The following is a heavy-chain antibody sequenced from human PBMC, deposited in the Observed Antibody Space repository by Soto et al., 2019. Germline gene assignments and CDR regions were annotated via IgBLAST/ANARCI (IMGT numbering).Heavy chain of an antibody. J-gene: IGHJ6*02. CDR1: GFSSGSYE. CDR3: VRRSTVSYYAVDV. CDR2: TSYDGSIN. V-gene: IGHV3-30*04. Sequence: GGSLILSCAGSGFSSGSYEMHWVRQAPGKGLEWVTFTSYDGSINYYADSVKGRFTMSRDNSKNLLYLQMNSLRTEDTAVYYCVRRSTVSYYAVDVWGQGTTVTVSS. D-gene: IGHD4-17*01.